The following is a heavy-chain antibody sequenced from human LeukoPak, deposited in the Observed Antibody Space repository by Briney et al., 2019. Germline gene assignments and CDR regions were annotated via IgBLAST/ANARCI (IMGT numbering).Heavy chain of an antibody. CDR3: AKDSGSTLDY. V-gene: IGHV3-30*02. Sequence: GGSLRLSCAASGFVLSSYGMHWVRQAPGKGLEWVTFIRYDGSSEFYADSVKGRFTVSRDNSKNTLYLQMNSLRTEDTAVYYCAKDSGSTLDYWGQGTLVTVSS. CDR1: GFVLSSYG. CDR2: IRYDGSSE. J-gene: IGHJ4*02. D-gene: IGHD1-26*01.